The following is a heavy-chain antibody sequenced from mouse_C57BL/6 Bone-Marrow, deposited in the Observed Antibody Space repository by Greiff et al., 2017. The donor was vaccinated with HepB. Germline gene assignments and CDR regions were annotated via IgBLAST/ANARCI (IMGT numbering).Heavy chain of an antibody. CDR3: ARAGDGDYLYYAMDY. Sequence: VQLQQSVAELVRPGASVKLSCTASGFNIKNPYMHWVKQRPEQGLEWIGRIDPANGNTKYAPKFQGKATITADTSSNTAYLQLSSLTSEDTAIYYWARAGDGDYLYYAMDYWGQGTSVTVSS. CDR1: GFNIKNPY. V-gene: IGHV14-3*01. J-gene: IGHJ4*01. D-gene: IGHD2-13*01. CDR2: IDPANGNT.